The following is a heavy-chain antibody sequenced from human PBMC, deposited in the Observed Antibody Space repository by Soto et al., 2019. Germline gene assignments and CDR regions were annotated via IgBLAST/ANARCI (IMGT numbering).Heavy chain of an antibody. CDR1: GGTFSSYT. V-gene: IGHV1-69*02. D-gene: IGHD2-15*01. CDR3: ASLGAGSGRIGY. Sequence: QVQLVQSGAEVKKPGSSVKVSCKASGGTFSSYTISWVRQAPGQGLEWMGRIIPILGIANYAQKFQGRVTITADKSTSTAYMELSSLRSEDTAVYYCASLGAGSGRIGYWGQGTLVTVSS. J-gene: IGHJ4*02. CDR2: IIPILGIA.